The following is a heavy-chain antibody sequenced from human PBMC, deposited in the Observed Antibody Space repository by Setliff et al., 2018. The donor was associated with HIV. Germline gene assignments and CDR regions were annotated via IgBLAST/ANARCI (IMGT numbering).Heavy chain of an antibody. Sequence: GASVKVSCKASGYTFTNYHMHWVRQAPGQGLEWMGWINHNSCGTNHAQKFQGRGTMTRDTSISTAYMELSRLGSDATAVYYLARALPQFTNVFDYWGQGILVTVSS. CDR1: GYTFTNYH. CDR2: INHNSCGT. J-gene: IGHJ4*02. V-gene: IGHV1-2*02. D-gene: IGHD3-16*01. CDR3: ARALPQFTNVFDY.